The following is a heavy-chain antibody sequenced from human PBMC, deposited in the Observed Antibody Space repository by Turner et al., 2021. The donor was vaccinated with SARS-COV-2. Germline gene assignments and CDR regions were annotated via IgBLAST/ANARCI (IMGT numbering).Heavy chain of an antibody. J-gene: IGHJ5*01. Sequence: EVQLVESGGGLVKPGGSLRLSCAASGFTFSSYTMNWVRQAPGKGLEWVSSISSSSSYIYYADSVTGLFTFTRDNDKNSLYLQMNILRAEDAAVYYYVLEPGAGTHNWFDPWGQGTLVTVSS. D-gene: IGHD6-19*01. CDR2: ISSSSSYI. V-gene: IGHV3-21*01. CDR1: GFTFSSYT. CDR3: VLEPGAGTHNWFDP.